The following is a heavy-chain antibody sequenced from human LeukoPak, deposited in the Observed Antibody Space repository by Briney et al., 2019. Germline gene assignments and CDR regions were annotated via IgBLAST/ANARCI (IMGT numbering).Heavy chain of an antibody. J-gene: IGHJ4*02. CDR1: GFTFSSYA. CDR3: ARVREGSDIVATPAKGGFDY. D-gene: IGHD5-12*01. V-gene: IGHV3-48*03. Sequence: PGGSLRLSCAASGFTFSSYAMSWVRQAPGKGLEWVSYISSSGSTIYYADSVKGRFTISRDNAKNSLYLQMNSLRAEDTAVYYCARVREGSDIVATPAKGGFDYWGQGTLVTVSS. CDR2: ISSSGSTI.